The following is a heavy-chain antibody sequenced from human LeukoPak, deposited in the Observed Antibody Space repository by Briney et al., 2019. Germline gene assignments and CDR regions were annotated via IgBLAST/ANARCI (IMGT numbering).Heavy chain of an antibody. CDR2: IRSYGDST. V-gene: IGHV3-64*02. CDR1: GFTFSSYA. CDR3: ARGNRGNYYYGMDV. Sequence: GGSLRLSCAASGFTFSSYAMHWVRQAPGKGLEYVSAIRSYGDSTYYADSVKGRFTISRDNSKKTLYLEMGSLRAEDMAVYYCARGNRGNYYYGMDVWGQGTTVTVSS. J-gene: IGHJ6*02.